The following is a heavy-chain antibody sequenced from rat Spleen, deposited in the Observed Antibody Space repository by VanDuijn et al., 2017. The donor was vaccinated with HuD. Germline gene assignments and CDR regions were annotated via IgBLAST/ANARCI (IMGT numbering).Heavy chain of an antibody. CDR1: GFSLTSYN. J-gene: IGHJ2*01. V-gene: IGHV2-45*01. CDR3: ARAPIAAIKGACFDY. Sequence: QVQLKESGPGLVQPSQTLSLTCTVAGFSLTSYNVHWVRQPPGKGLEWMGVMWTGGSTDYNSALKSRLSISRDNSKNQVCLKMNSLQSKDTTTYYCARAPIAAIKGACFDYWGQGVMVIVSS. CDR2: MWTGGST. D-gene: IGHD1-2*01.